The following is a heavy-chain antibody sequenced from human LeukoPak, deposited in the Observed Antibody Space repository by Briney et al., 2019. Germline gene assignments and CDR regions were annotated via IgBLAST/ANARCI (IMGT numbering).Heavy chain of an antibody. CDR2: IYYSGNT. Sequence: SETLSLTCTVSGGSISSSTYYWGWIRQPPGKGLEWIGSIYYSGNTYYNPSLKSRVTISVDTSKNQFSLKLSSVTAADTAVYYCARHGTRDWFDPWGQGTLVTVSS. D-gene: IGHD5-24*01. CDR3: ARHGTRDWFDP. J-gene: IGHJ5*02. CDR1: GGSISSSTYY. V-gene: IGHV4-39*01.